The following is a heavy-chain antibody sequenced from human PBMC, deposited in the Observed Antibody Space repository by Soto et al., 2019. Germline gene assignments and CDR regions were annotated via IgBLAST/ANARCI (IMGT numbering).Heavy chain of an antibody. D-gene: IGHD3-16*02. V-gene: IGHV3-30*18. J-gene: IGHJ4*02. CDR3: AKDMMITFGGVIVQEWYFDY. CDR2: ISYDGSNK. Sequence: GGSLRLSCAASGFTFSSYGMHWVRQAPGKGLEWVAVISYDGSNKYYADSVKGRFTTSRDNSKNTLYLQMNSLRAEDTAVYYCAKDMMITFGGVIVQEWYFDYWGQGTLVTVSS. CDR1: GFTFSSYG.